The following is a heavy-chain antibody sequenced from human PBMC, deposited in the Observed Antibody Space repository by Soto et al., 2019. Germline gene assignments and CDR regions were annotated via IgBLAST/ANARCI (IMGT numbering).Heavy chain of an antibody. V-gene: IGHV1-69*12. D-gene: IGHD2-15*01. Sequence: QVQLVQSGAEVKKPGSSVKVSCKASGGTFNNYAVSWVRQAPGQGREWMGGITPMLGITNSAQQFQGRITITADESRSTAYMELKSLRSADSAVYYCAGALGGLHCGGGKCYTRVVHGMEVWGQGNTVTVSS. CDR1: GGTFNNYA. CDR2: ITPMLGIT. CDR3: AGALGGLHCGGGKCYTRVVHGMEV. J-gene: IGHJ6*02.